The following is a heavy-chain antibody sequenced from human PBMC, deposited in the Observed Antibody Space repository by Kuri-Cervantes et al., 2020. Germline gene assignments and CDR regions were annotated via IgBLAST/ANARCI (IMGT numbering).Heavy chain of an antibody. J-gene: IGHJ6*03. CDR2: ISWNSGSI. D-gene: IGHD3-9*01. CDR1: GFTFDDYA. Sequence: SLKISCAASGFTFDDYAMHWVRQAPGKGLEWVSGISWNSGSIGYADSVKGRFTISRDNAKNSLYLQMNSLRAEDTAVYYCARGPYDILTGPRPDYYYMDVWGKGTTVTVSS. CDR3: ARGPYDILTGPRPDYYYMDV. V-gene: IGHV3-9*01.